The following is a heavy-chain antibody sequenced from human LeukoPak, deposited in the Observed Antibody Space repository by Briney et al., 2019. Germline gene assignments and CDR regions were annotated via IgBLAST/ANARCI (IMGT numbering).Heavy chain of an antibody. Sequence: PGGSLSLSCVPSGFIFSTFWVTWVRQARGEVLEWVATIKQEGTEKYYVDSVKARFTIYRDNAQNPLYVHIDSLRAEDTAVYYCAKGWFFDIRGQGQWSPSLQ. CDR2: IKQEGTEK. CDR1: GFIFSTFW. CDR3: AKGWFFDI. J-gene: IGHJ3*02. V-gene: IGHV3-7*01. D-gene: IGHD2-15*01.